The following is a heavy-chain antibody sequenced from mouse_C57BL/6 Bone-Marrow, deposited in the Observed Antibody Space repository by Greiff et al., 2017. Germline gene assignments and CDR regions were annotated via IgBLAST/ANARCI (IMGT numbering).Heavy chain of an antibody. Sequence: QVQLQQSGAELVKPGASVKISCKASGYAFSSYWMNWVKQRPGKGLEWIGQLYPGDGDTNYNGKFKGKATLTADKSSSTAYMQLSGLTSEDSAVYVCARIATVVAPGFAYWGQGTLVSVSA. J-gene: IGHJ3*01. CDR3: ARIATVVAPGFAY. CDR1: GYAFSSYW. CDR2: LYPGDGDT. V-gene: IGHV1-80*01. D-gene: IGHD1-1*01.